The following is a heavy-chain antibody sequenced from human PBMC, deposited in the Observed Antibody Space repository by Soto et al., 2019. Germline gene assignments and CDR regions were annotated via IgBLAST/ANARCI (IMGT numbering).Heavy chain of an antibody. D-gene: IGHD6-25*01. J-gene: IGHJ4*02. Sequence: EVHLVESGSGLVQPGGSLRLSCAASGFTLDSYAMCWVRQSPGKGLVWVSALSGSGDTTYYADYVQARFTITRDNFKNMVYLQMNSLRAEVTDVYSCAKDAKGASAPFFFDDWGQGTLVSVSS. CDR2: LSGSGDTT. CDR1: GFTLDSYA. CDR3: AKDAKGASAPFFFDD. V-gene: IGHV3-23*04.